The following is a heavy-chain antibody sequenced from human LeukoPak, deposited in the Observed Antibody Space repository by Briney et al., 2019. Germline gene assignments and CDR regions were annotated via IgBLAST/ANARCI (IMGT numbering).Heavy chain of an antibody. CDR2: ISVYNGDT. V-gene: IGHV1-18*01. CDR1: GYIFTNYG. CDR3: AVRGYSAPLDY. D-gene: IGHD5-12*01. J-gene: IGHJ4*02. Sequence: ASVKVSCKASGYIFTNYGISWVRQAPGQGLEWMGWISVYNGDTNYAQKLQGRVTMTTDTSTSTAYMEVRSLRSDDTAVYYCAVRGYSAPLDYWGQGTLVTVSS.